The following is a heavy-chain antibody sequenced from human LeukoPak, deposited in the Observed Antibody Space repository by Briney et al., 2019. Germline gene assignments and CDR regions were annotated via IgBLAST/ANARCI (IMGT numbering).Heavy chain of an antibody. V-gene: IGHV3-66*01. CDR3: ARDFDYGDYTDV. CDR1: GFTVGSNY. CDR2: IYSGRST. Sequence: GGSLRLSCAASGFTVGSNYMSWVRQAPGKGLEWVSVIYSGRSTYYADSVKGRFTISRDNSKNTIYLQMNSLRAEDTAVYYCARDFDYGDYTDVWGKGTTVTVSS. J-gene: IGHJ6*03. D-gene: IGHD4-17*01.